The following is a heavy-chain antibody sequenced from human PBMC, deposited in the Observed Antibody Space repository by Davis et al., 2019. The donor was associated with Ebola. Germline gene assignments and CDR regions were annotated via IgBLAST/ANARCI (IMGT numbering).Heavy chain of an antibody. V-gene: IGHV1-46*01. Sequence: AASVKVSCKASGYTFTSYYMHWVRQAPGQGLEWMGIINPSGGSTSYAQKFQGRVTMTRDTSTSTVYMELSSLRSEDTAVYYCARSGLEVLGYCSGGSCYWDWFDPWGQGTLVTVSS. J-gene: IGHJ5*02. CDR3: ARSGLEVLGYCSGGSCYWDWFDP. CDR2: INPSGGST. D-gene: IGHD2-15*01. CDR1: GYTFTSYY.